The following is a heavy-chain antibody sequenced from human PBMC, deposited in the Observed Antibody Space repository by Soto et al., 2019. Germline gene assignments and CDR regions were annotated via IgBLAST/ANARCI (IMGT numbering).Heavy chain of an antibody. CDR2: ISDSGGST. J-gene: IGHJ4*02. V-gene: IGHV3-23*01. Sequence: SLRLSCAASGFTFRTYAMSWVRQAPGKGLEWVSVISDSGGSTYYADSVKGRVTISRDNSKNTLYLQMNSRRAEDTAVYYCAKDRSSWPPYYFDYWGQGTLVTVSS. D-gene: IGHD6-13*01. CDR1: GFTFRTYA. CDR3: AKDRSSWPPYYFDY.